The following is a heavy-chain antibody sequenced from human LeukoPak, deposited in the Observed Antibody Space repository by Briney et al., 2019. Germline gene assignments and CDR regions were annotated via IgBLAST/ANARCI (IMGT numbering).Heavy chain of an antibody. J-gene: IGHJ4*02. V-gene: IGHV3-7*01. D-gene: IGHD3-10*01. CDR3: AKDLLGYYGSGNTPSPDY. CDR1: GLTFSSHW. Sequence: GESLRLSCAASGLTFSSHWMHWVRQAPGKGLEWVAHIKQDGSQEYYVDSVKGRFTISRDSAKNSLYLQMNSLRAEDTAVYYCAKDLLGYYGSGNTPSPDYWGQGTLVTVSS. CDR2: IKQDGSQE.